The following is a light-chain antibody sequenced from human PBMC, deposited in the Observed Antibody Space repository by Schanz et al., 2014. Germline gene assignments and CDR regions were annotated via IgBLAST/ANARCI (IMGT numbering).Light chain of an antibody. CDR2: DVS. V-gene: IGLV2-14*03. CDR1: SSDVGGYNY. J-gene: IGLJ3*02. Sequence: QSALTQPPSASGSPGQSVTISCTGTSSDVGGYNYVSWYQQHPGKAPKLMIYDVSNRPSGVSNRFSGSKSANTASLTISGLQAEDEADYYCSSYAGSTTSWVFGGGTKVTVL. CDR3: SSYAGSTTSWV.